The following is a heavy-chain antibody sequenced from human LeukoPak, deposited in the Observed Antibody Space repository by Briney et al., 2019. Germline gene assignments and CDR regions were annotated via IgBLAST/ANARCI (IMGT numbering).Heavy chain of an antibody. V-gene: IGHV4-39*07. CDR1: GGSISSSSYY. D-gene: IGHD3-22*01. J-gene: IGHJ3*02. CDR3: ARALDYYDSSGYCYVSPFDI. Sequence: SQTLSLTCTVSGGSISSSSYYWGWIRQPPGKGLEWIGSIYYSGSTYYNPSLKSRVTISVDTSKNQFSLKLSSVTAADTAVYYCARALDYYDSSGYCYVSPFDIWGQGTMVTVSS. CDR2: IYYSGST.